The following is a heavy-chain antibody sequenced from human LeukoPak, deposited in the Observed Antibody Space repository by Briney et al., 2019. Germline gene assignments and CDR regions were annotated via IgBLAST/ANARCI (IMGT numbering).Heavy chain of an antibody. Sequence: KPSETLSLTCTVSGGSISPYYWSWIRQPPGKRLEWIGYIYYSGTTNYNPSLKSRVTMSVDTSNNHLSLRLTSVTAADTALYYCARHSYNYYGLDVWGHGTTITVSS. V-gene: IGHV4-59*08. CDR3: ARHSYNYYGLDV. CDR1: GGSISPYY. CDR2: IYYSGTT. J-gene: IGHJ6*02.